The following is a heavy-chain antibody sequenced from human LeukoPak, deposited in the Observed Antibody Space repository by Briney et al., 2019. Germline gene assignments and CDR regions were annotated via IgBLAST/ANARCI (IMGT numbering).Heavy chain of an antibody. CDR2: IIPIFGTA. Sequence: ASVKVSCKASGGTFSSYAISWVRQAPGQGLEWMGGIIPIFGTANYAQKFQGRVTITADKSTSTAYMELSSLRSEDTAVYYCAREDQGRDSSGYDTPDYYYYMDVWGKGTTVTVSS. V-gene: IGHV1-69*06. CDR3: AREDQGRDSSGYDTPDYYYYMDV. CDR1: GGTFSSYA. J-gene: IGHJ6*03. D-gene: IGHD3-22*01.